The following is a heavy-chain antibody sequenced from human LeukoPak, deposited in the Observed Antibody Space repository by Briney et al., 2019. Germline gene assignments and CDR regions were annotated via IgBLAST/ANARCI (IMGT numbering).Heavy chain of an antibody. CDR3: ARAGVPAAMGDGYYYYMDV. Sequence: ASVKVSCKASGYTFTSYEFNGLGQAPGQGLDGMGCMNPDSGNTDYAQKFQDRATINRNSSLSTAYIAASSLRSEDTAVYCCARAGVPAAMGDGYYYYMDVWGKGTTVTVSS. CDR2: MNPDSGNT. CDR1: GYTFTSYE. D-gene: IGHD2-2*01. J-gene: IGHJ6*03. V-gene: IGHV1-8*03.